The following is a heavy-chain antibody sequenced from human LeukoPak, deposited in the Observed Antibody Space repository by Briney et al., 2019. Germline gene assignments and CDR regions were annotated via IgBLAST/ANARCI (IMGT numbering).Heavy chain of an antibody. Sequence: SETLSLTCTVSGGSISSFFWSWIRQPPGKGLEWVGYVHSSGSTKYNPSLKSRLIISVDMSKNQFSLKLRSVSVADTAVYYCARLAPGNYDILTGDPKVVFDYWGQGALVTVSS. CDR1: GGSISSFF. D-gene: IGHD3-9*01. J-gene: IGHJ4*02. CDR3: ARLAPGNYDILTGDPKVVFDY. CDR2: VHSSGST. V-gene: IGHV4-59*01.